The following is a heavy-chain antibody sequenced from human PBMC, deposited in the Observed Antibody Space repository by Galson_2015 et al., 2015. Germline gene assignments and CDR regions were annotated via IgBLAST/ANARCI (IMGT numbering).Heavy chain of an antibody. J-gene: IGHJ5*02. CDR3: ARPLGVVPKENWFDP. CDR1: GGSFSGYY. Sequence: TLSLTCAVYGGSFSGYYWSWIRQPPGKGLEWIGEINHSGSTNYNPSLKSRVTISVDTSKNQFSLKLSSVTAADTAVYYCARPLGVVPKENWFDPWGQGTLVTVSS. CDR2: INHSGST. D-gene: IGHD2-2*01. V-gene: IGHV4-34*01.